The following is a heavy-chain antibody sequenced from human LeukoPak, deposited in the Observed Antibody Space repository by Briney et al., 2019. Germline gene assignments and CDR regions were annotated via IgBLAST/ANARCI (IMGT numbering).Heavy chain of an antibody. CDR1: GFTFSNYA. J-gene: IGHJ4*02. CDR2: ITGSGTST. Sequence: GASLKLSCVASGFTFSNYAMSWVRQAPGKGLEWVSAITGSGTSTYYADSLKGRFTISRDNSKNTVFLQMNSLRHEDTAIYYCVIWGDYDVLTGYYVPDYWGQGTLVTVSS. V-gene: IGHV3-23*01. CDR3: VIWGDYDVLTGYYVPDY. D-gene: IGHD3-9*01.